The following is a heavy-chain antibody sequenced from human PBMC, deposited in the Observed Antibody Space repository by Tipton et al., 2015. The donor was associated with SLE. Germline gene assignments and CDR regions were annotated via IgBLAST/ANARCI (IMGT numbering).Heavy chain of an antibody. CDR2: IIPILGTS. D-gene: IGHD6-13*01. Sequence: QLVQSGAEVKKPGASVKVSCKASGVTFSSYAITWVRQAPGQGLEWMGGIIPILGTSNYAQNLQGRVTITADKSTSTAYMELSSLRSEDTAVYYCARGYSSSWAYYYYYYMDVWGNGTTVTVSS. J-gene: IGHJ6*03. CDR1: GVTFSSYA. CDR3: ARGYSSSWAYYYYYYMDV. V-gene: IGHV1-69*06.